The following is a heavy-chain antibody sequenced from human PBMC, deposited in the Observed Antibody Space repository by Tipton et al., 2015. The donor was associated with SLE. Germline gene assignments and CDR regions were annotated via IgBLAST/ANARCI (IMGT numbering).Heavy chain of an antibody. CDR3: ARSNGNVGRFDY. CDR2: IYSSGST. CDR1: GGSISGYY. V-gene: IGHV4-4*07. J-gene: IGHJ4*02. D-gene: IGHD4-23*01. Sequence: TLSLTCTVSGGSISGYYWSWIRQPAGKGLEWIGRIYSSGSTNSDPSLKSRVTMSLDTSKSQFSLRLSSVTAADTAMYYCARSNGNVGRFDYWGQGTLVTVSS.